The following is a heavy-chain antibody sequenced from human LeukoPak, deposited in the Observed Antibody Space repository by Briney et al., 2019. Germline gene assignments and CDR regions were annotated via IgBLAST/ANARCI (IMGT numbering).Heavy chain of an antibody. Sequence: GGSLRLSCAASGFTFSSYAMSWVRQAPGKGLEWVSAISGSGGRTFYADSVKGRFTISRDNSQNTLYLQMNSLRAEDTAVYYCAKFPRVVYFDYWGQGTLVAVSS. D-gene: IGHD2-15*01. V-gene: IGHV3-23*01. CDR3: AKFPRVVYFDY. CDR1: GFTFSSYA. J-gene: IGHJ4*02. CDR2: ISGSGGRT.